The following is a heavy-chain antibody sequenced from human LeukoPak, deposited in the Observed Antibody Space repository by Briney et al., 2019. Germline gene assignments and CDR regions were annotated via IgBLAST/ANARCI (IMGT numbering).Heavy chain of an antibody. CDR1: GGPTRGYY. CDR2: INYSGST. Sequence: SETLSLTCTVSGGPTRGYYWSWIRQPPGKGLEWIAYINYSGSTNYNPSLKSRVAISINTSKNQFSLKVTSVTAADTAVYYCATYSGSLEYFHPWGQGTLVTVS. J-gene: IGHJ1*01. V-gene: IGHV4-59*01. CDR3: ATYSGSLEYFHP. D-gene: IGHD1-26*01.